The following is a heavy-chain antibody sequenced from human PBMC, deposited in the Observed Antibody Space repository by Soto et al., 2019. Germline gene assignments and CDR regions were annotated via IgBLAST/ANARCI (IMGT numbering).Heavy chain of an antibody. Sequence: QVQLQESGPGLVKPSETLSLTCTVSGGSISSYYWSWIRQPPGKGLEWIGYIYYSGSTNYNPSLKSRVTISVYTSQIQFSLKLSSVTAADTAVVYCSRQPVRPNGTGSNFDYWGQGTLVTVSS. V-gene: IGHV4-59*08. CDR2: IYYSGST. CDR1: GGSISSYY. J-gene: IGHJ4*02. CDR3: SRQPVRPNGTGSNFDY. D-gene: IGHD3-10*01.